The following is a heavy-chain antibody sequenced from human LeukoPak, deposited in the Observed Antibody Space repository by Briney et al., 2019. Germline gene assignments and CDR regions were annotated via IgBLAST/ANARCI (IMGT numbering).Heavy chain of an antibody. D-gene: IGHD3-22*01. CDR2: ISYSGST. Sequence: SETLSLTCTVSGSSINVYYWSWIRQSPGKGLEWIAYISYSGSTNYNPSLKSRVTISVDTSKNQFSLKLSSVTAADTAVYYCARGVVVITDWGQGTLVTVSS. CDR1: GSSINVYY. V-gene: IGHV4-59*12. J-gene: IGHJ4*02. CDR3: ARGVVVITD.